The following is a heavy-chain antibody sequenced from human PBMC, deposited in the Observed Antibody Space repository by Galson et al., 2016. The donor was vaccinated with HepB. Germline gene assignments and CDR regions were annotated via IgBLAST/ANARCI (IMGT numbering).Heavy chain of an antibody. V-gene: IGHV3-73*01. CDR1: GFTFSDST. D-gene: IGHD6-19*01. J-gene: IGHJ6*02. CDR2: IRSKSNNFAT. CDR3: TRTGVAVAGSMGYYGMDV. Sequence: SLRLSWAASGFTFSDSTLNWVRQAPGKGLEWIGRIRSKSNNFATAYAASVKVRFNISRDDSKNTAYLQMSSLKTEDTAVYYCTRTGVAVAGSMGYYGMDVWGQGTTVTVSS.